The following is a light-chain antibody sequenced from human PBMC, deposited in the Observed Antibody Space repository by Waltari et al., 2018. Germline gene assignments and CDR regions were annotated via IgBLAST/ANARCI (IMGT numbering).Light chain of an antibody. J-gene: IGLJ1*01. Sequence: QSVLTQPPSASGTPGQRVTISCSGRSSNIGSNTVSWYQQLPDTAPQLLIYINTQRPSGVPDRFSGSKSGTSASLAISGLQPEDEADYYCAAWDDSRGYVFGTGTKVTVL. CDR1: SSNIGSNT. V-gene: IGLV1-44*01. CDR3: AAWDDSRGYV. CDR2: INT.